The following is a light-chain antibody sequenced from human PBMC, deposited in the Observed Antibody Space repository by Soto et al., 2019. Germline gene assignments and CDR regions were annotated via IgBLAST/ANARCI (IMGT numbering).Light chain of an antibody. Sequence: DIQMTQSPSSLSASVGDRVTNTCQASQDISSYLNWYQQKPGKAPKLLIYTASSLQSGVPSRFSGGGSGTDFNFSISSLQPEDIATYYCQQYDYLPFTFGPGTKVDIK. J-gene: IGKJ3*01. CDR2: TAS. CDR3: QQYDYLPFT. V-gene: IGKV1-33*01. CDR1: QDISSY.